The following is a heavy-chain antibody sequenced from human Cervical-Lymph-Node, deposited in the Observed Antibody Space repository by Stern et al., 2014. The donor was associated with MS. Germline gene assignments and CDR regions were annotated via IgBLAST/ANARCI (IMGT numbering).Heavy chain of an antibody. CDR1: GGSFTGYY. D-gene: IGHD5-24*01. V-gene: IGHV4-59*01. CDR2: IYSNGNT. Sequence: EQLVESGPGLVRPSETLSLTCTVSGGSFTGYYWSWIRQPPGKGLEWIGYIYSNGNTNYSPSLKSRITISVDTSKSHFSLNLTSVTAADTAVYYCARGGRMASMFYWGQGMLVTVSS. CDR3: ARGGRMASMFY. J-gene: IGHJ4*02.